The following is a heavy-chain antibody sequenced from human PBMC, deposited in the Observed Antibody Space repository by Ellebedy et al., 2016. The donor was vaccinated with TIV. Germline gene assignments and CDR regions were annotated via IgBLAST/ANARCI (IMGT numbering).Heavy chain of an antibody. CDR1: GFTFSSYS. CDR2: NSSSSSYI. V-gene: IGHV3-21*01. CDR3: VSGQRSGGYYDYSMDV. Sequence: GESLKISCAASGFTFSSYSMNWVRQAPGKGLEWVSSNSSSSSYIYYADSVKGRFTISRDNAKNSLYLPMNSLRVEDTAVYYCVSGQRSGGYYDYSMDVWGQGTTVTVSS. D-gene: IGHD3-3*01. J-gene: IGHJ6*02.